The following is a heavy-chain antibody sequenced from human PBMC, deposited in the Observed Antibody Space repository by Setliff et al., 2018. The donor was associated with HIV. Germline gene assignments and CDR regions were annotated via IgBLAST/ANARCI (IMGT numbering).Heavy chain of an antibody. CDR1: GFTFSSYW. J-gene: IGHJ4*02. Sequence: GGSLRLSCAASGFTFSSYWMSWVRQAPGKGLEWVANIKQDGSEKYYVDSVKGRFTISRDNAKNSLYLQMNSLRAEDTAVYYCARLKVDTIFGVVITNPFDYWGQGTPVTVSS. D-gene: IGHD3-3*01. CDR2: IKQDGSEK. CDR3: ARLKVDTIFGVVITNPFDY. V-gene: IGHV3-7*03.